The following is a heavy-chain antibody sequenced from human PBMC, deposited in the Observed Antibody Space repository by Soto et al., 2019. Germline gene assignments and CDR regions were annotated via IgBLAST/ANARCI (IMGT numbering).Heavy chain of an antibody. V-gene: IGHV3-23*01. CDR2: ISAGGANT. D-gene: IGHD2-2*01. CDR1: GFTFSSYA. J-gene: IGHJ3*02. Sequence: GGSLRLSCAASGFTFSSYAMSWFRQAPGRGLEWVSIISAGGANTAYADSVKGRFTISRDSSKNTLYLQMNSLRAEDTALYYCAKERYCSAISCYGGFDIWGQGTVVTVSS. CDR3: AKERYCSAISCYGGFDI.